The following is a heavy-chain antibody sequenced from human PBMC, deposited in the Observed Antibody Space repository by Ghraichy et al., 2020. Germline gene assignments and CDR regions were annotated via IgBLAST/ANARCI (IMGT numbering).Heavy chain of an antibody. CDR1: GGSISSSGYY. D-gene: IGHD4-11*01. Sequence: ETLSLTCTVSGGSISSSGYYWDWIRQPPGKGLDWIGSIYYSGITYYSPSLKSRVTISVDTSKNQFSLNLSSVTAADTAVYYCARRAVTNFDYWGQGTLVTVSS. V-gene: IGHV4-39*01. CDR3: ARRAVTNFDY. J-gene: IGHJ4*02. CDR2: IYYSGIT.